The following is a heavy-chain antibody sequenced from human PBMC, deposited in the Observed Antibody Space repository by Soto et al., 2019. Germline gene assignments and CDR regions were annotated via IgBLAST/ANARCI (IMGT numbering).Heavy chain of an antibody. CDR1: GFSLSTSGVG. D-gene: IGHD4-17*01. Sequence: QITLKESGPTLVKPTQTLTLTCTFSGFSLSTSGVGVGWVRQPPGKALEWLALLYWDDDKRYSPSLKSRLTNTKDTSKNQVVLTRTHMDPVDTATDDCAHRQRTVYFDYWGQGTLVTVSS. J-gene: IGHJ4*02. V-gene: IGHV2-5*02. CDR3: AHRQRTVYFDY. CDR2: LYWDDDK.